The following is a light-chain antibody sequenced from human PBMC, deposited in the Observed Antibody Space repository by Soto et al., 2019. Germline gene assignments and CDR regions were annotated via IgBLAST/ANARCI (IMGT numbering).Light chain of an antibody. J-gene: IGKJ2*01. CDR3: QHYGASPPFT. Sequence: IVLTQSPATLSLSPGEGATLSCRASQNVSNRYLAWYQQIPGQAPRLLIFGSYSRPPGIPDRFSGSGSGTDFTLTISRLEPEDFAVYYCQHYGASPPFTFGQGTRV. CDR1: QNVSNRY. V-gene: IGKV3-20*01. CDR2: GSY.